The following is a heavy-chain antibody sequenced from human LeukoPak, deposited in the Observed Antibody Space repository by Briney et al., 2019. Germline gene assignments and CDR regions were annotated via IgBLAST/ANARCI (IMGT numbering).Heavy chain of an antibody. CDR3: ARVPPTVDYYYYGMDV. CDR2: IKQDGSEK. CDR1: GFTFSSYW. J-gene: IGHJ6*02. Sequence: PGGSLRLSCAASGFTFSSYWMSWVRQAPGKGLEGVANIKQDGSEKYYVDSVKGRLTISRDNAKNSLYLQMNSLRAEDTAVYYCARVPPTVDYYYYGMDVWGQGTTVTVSS. D-gene: IGHD4-23*01. V-gene: IGHV3-7*01.